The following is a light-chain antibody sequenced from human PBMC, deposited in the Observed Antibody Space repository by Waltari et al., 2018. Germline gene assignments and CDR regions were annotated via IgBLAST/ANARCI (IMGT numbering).Light chain of an antibody. CDR1: PSLLRSTGYNF. V-gene: IGKV2-28*01. CDR3: MQALHTPTT. J-gene: IGKJ3*01. Sequence: DIVMTQSPLSLSVTPGEPASISCRSRPSLLRSTGYNFLDWYVRKPGQPPQLLISLGSDRASGVPDRFSGSGTGTDFTLKISRVEAEDVGIYYCMQALHTPTTFGPGTKVDIK. CDR2: LGS.